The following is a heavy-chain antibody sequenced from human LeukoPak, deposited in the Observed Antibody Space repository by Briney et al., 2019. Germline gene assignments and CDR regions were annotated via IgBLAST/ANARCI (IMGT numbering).Heavy chain of an antibody. J-gene: IGHJ6*02. CDR3: AKDRGSGSYYSNYYGMDV. D-gene: IGHD3-10*01. CDR1: GFTFDDYA. CDR2: FSWNSGSI. V-gene: IGHV3-9*01. Sequence: PGRSLRLSCAASGFTFDDYAMHWVRQAPGKGLEWVSGFSWNSGSIGYADSVKGRFTISRDNAKNSLYLQMNSLRAEDTALYYCAKDRGSGSYYSNYYGMDVWGQGTTVTVSS.